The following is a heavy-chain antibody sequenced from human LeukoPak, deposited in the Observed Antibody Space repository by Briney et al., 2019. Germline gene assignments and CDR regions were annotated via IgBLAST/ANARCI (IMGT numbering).Heavy chain of an antibody. V-gene: IGHV3-64D*06. CDR3: VRGRGY. CDR1: GFTFSTYV. J-gene: IGHJ4*02. Sequence: GGSLRLSCSVSGFTFSTYVMHWVRQAPGKGLEYVSAISSNGDNTYYADSVKGRFTISRDNSKNTLYLQMSSLRADGTAVYYCVRGRGYWGQGTLVTVSS. CDR2: ISSNGDNT.